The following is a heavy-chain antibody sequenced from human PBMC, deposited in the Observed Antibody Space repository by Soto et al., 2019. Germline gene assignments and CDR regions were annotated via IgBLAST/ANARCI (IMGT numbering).Heavy chain of an antibody. Sequence: GGSLRLSCAASGFTFSSYAMSWVRQAPGKGLEWVSAISGSGGSTYYADSVKGRFTISRDNSKNTLYLQMNSLRAEDTAVYYCAKNFDYYYDSSGYYRAKYFQHWGRGTLVTVSS. CDR2: ISGSGGST. CDR1: GFTFSSYA. CDR3: AKNFDYYYDSSGYYRAKYFQH. V-gene: IGHV3-23*01. J-gene: IGHJ1*01. D-gene: IGHD3-22*01.